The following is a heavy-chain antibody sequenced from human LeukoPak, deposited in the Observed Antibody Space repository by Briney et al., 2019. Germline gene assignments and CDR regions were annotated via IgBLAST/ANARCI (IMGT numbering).Heavy chain of an antibody. J-gene: IGHJ4*02. CDR2: INPNSGGT. CDR3: ARALPWAVVSAFDY. CDR1: GYTFTCYY. D-gene: IGHD2-2*01. V-gene: IGHV1-2*02. Sequence: ASVKVSCKASGYTFTCYYMHWVRQAPGQGLEWMGWINPNSGGTNYAQKFQGRVTMTRDTSISTAYMELSRLRSDDTAVYYCARALPWAVVSAFDYWGQGTLVTVSS.